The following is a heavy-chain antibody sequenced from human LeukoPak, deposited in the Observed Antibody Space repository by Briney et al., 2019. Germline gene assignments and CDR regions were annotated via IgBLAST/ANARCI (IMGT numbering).Heavy chain of an antibody. J-gene: IGHJ4*02. D-gene: IGHD5-12*01. CDR1: GFTFSSYW. Sequence: GGFLRLSCAASGFTFSSYWMSWVRQAPGKGLEWVANIKQDGSEKYYVDSVKGRFTISRDNAKNSLYLQMNSLRAEDTAVYYCASGGMGSGYNYWGQGTLVTVSS. CDR2: IKQDGSEK. CDR3: ASGGMGSGYNY. V-gene: IGHV3-7*01.